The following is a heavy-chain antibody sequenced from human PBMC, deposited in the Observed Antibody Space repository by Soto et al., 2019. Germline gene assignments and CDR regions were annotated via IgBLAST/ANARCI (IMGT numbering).Heavy chain of an antibody. CDR2: ISAYSGNT. J-gene: IGHJ4*02. Sequence: GGPVKVSCKASGYTFTSYGISWVRQAPGQGLEWMGWISAYSGNTNYAQKLQGRVTMTRDTSTSTAYMELSRLRSDDTAVYYCARDSAGGPQWLDPIGFDYWGQGTLVTVSS. D-gene: IGHD6-19*01. V-gene: IGHV1-18*01. CDR3: ARDSAGGPQWLDPIGFDY. CDR1: GYTFTSYG.